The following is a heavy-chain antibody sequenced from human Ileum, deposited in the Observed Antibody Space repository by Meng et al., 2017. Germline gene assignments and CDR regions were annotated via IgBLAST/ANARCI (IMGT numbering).Heavy chain of an antibody. V-gene: IGHV4-4*02. CDR1: GGSISRSNW. J-gene: IGHJ4*02. CDR3: ASLRYNWNYSADY. Sequence: QVQLQASGPGLVKPSGSLSLTCAVSGGSISRSNWWSCVRQPPGKGLEWIGEIYHSGSTNYNPSLKSRVTISVDKSKNQFSLKLSSVTAADTAVYYCASLRYNWNYSADYWGQGTLVTVSS. CDR2: IYHSGST. D-gene: IGHD1-7*01.